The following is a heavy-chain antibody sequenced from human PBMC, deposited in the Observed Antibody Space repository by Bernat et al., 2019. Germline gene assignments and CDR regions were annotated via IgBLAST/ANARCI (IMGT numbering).Heavy chain of an antibody. V-gene: IGHV3-21*01. CDR3: ARDRGYCSSTSCLRVYYFDY. J-gene: IGHJ4*02. CDR2: ISSSSSYI. CDR1: GFTFSSYS. D-gene: IGHD2-2*01. Sequence: EVQLVESGGGLVKPGGSLRLSCAASGFTFSSYSITWVRQAPGKGLELVSFISSSSSYIYYADSVKGRFTISRDNAKNSLYLQMNSLRAEDTAVYYCARDRGYCSSTSCLRVYYFDYWGQGTLVTVSS.